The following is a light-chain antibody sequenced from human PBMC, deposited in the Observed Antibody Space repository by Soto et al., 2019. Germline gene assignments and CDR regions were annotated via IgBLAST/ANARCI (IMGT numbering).Light chain of an antibody. CDR3: QQYDGLPRT. J-gene: IGKJ1*01. V-gene: IGKV3-20*01. CDR1: QSVSSSY. Sequence: EIVLTQSPGTLSLSPGERATLSCRASQSVSSSYLAWYQQKPGQAPRLLIYGASSRATGIPDRFSGSGSGTDFTLTISRLEPEDFAIYYCQQYDGLPRTFGQGTKVDIK. CDR2: GAS.